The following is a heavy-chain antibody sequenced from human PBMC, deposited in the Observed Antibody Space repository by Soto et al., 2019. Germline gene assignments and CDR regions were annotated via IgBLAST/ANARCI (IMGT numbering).Heavy chain of an antibody. CDR3: ARADGDYDYFDY. CDR2: INHSGST. Sequence: PSETLSLTCAVYGGSFSGYYWSWIRQPPGKGLEWIGEINHSGSTNYNPSLKSRVTISVDTSKNQFSPKLSSVTAADTAVYYCARADGDYDYFDYWGQGTLVTVSS. V-gene: IGHV4-34*01. J-gene: IGHJ4*02. D-gene: IGHD4-17*01. CDR1: GGSFSGYY.